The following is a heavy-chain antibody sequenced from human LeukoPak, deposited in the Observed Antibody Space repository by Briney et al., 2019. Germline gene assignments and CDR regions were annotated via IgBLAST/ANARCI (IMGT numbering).Heavy chain of an antibody. D-gene: IGHD3-22*01. Sequence: SVKVSCKASGYTFTSYGISWVRQAPGQGLDWMGWINADNGNTNYAQKLQDRVTMTTDTSTSTACMELKSLRSDDTAVYYCARYTPITMIVVGEDAFDIWGQGTMVTVSS. J-gene: IGHJ3*02. CDR2: INADNGNT. CDR1: GYTFTSYG. CDR3: ARYTPITMIVVGEDAFDI. V-gene: IGHV1-18*01.